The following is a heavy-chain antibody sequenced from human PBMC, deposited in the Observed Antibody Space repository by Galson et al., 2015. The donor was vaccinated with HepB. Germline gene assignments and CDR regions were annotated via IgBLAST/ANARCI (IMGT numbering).Heavy chain of an antibody. D-gene: IGHD3-10*01. CDR1: RFTFSGYG. V-gene: IGHV3-30*18. Sequence: SLRLSCAASRFTFSGYGMNWVRQAPGKGLEWVAVITYDGSNKYYADSVKGRFTISRDNSKNTLYLQMNSLRAEDTAVYYCAKDFFGAGSGRYYYSDIDVWGQGTTVTVSS. CDR3: AKDFFGAGSGRYYYSDIDV. CDR2: ITYDGSNK. J-gene: IGHJ6*02.